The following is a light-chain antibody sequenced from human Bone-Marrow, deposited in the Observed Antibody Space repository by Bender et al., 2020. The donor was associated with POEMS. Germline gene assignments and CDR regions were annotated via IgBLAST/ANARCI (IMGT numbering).Light chain of an antibody. CDR1: ILAKKY. J-gene: IGLJ2*01. Sequence: SYELTQPSSVSVSPGQTARITCSGHILAKKYGRWYQQKPGQAPVLLIYKDTERPSGIPERFSASISGTTVTLTISGVQAEDEADYYCQSADSSGASVVFGGGTKLTVL. CDR3: QSADSSGASVV. CDR2: KDT. V-gene: IGLV3-25*03.